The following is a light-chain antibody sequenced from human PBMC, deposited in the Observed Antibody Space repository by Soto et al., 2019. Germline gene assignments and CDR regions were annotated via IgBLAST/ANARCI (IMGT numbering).Light chain of an antibody. J-gene: IGKJ1*01. CDR3: QQYDTSPRT. Sequence: EIVLTQSPGTLSLSPGEGATLSCRASQTVNSIYLAWYQQKPGQAPRLIIYGTSNRATGVPDRFSGSGSGTDFTLTISRLEPEDFAVYYCQQYDTSPRTFGQGTKV. CDR2: GTS. V-gene: IGKV3-20*01. CDR1: QTVNSIY.